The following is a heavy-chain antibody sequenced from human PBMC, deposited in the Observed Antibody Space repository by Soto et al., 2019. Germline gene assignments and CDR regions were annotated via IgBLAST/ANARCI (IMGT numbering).Heavy chain of an antibody. J-gene: IGHJ6*03. CDR3: ARNGDYYGSRGYYKPPSYYYYMGV. CDR1: GVTFSSYS. D-gene: IGHD3-10*01. V-gene: IGHV3-21*01. Sequence: GGSRRLSCAASGVTFSSYSMNWVRLAPGKGQEWVSSISSSSSYIYYADSVKGRFTISRDNAKNSLYLQMNSLRAEDTAVYYCARNGDYYGSRGYYKPPSYYYYMGVWGKGTTVTVSS. CDR2: ISSSSSYI.